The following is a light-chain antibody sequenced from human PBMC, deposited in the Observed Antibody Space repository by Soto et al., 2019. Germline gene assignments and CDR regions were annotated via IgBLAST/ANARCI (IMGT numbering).Light chain of an antibody. CDR2: GAS. J-gene: IGKJ3*01. Sequence: EIVLTQSPGTLSLSPGERATLSCRASQSFSSSYLAWYQQKPGQAPRLLIYGASNRATGIPDRFSGSGSGTEFTITISRLEPEDFAVYYCQHYGSAHFTFGPGTRVDVK. CDR3: QHYGSAHFT. V-gene: IGKV3-20*01. CDR1: QSFSSSY.